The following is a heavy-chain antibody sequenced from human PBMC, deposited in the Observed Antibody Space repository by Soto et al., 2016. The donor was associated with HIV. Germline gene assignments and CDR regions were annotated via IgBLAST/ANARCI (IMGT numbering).Heavy chain of an antibody. CDR2: IWYDGSNK. CDR1: GFTFSSYG. J-gene: IGHJ6*03. V-gene: IGHV3-33*01. CDR3: ARGGQVAGTTKGYYYYYSGRR. D-gene: IGHD6-19*01. Sequence: VQLVESGGGVVQPRRSLRLSCAASGFTFSSYGMHWVRQAPGKGLEWVAVIWYDGSNKYYADSVKGRFTISRDNSKNTLYLQMNSLRAEDTAVYYCARGGQVAGTTKGYYYYYSGRRGDKGTDGTVSS.